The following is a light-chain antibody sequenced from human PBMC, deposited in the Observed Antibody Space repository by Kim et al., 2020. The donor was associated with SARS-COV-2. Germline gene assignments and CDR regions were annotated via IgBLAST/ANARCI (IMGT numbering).Light chain of an antibody. CDR2: DVS. Sequence: LALSTGKRATLSGRASQSVSSYLACYQKKPGQSPRLHIYDVSNRPTDTPARSSGSGSGTDFTLTISSLEPEDFAVYYCQQRTNWPLYSFGQGTKLEI. CDR3: QQRTNWPLYS. V-gene: IGKV3-11*01. J-gene: IGKJ2*03. CDR1: QSVSSY.